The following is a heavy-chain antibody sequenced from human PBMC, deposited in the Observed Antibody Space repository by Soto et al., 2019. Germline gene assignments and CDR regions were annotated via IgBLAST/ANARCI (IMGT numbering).Heavy chain of an antibody. J-gene: IGHJ4*02. CDR3: ARDYWSKHSSVFDY. CDR1: GFTFSSYS. CDR2: ISSSSSTI. Sequence: PGGSLRLSCAASGFTFSSYSMNWVRQAPGKGLEWVSYISSSSSTIYYADSVKGRFTISRDNAKNSLYLQMNSLRDEDTAVYYCARDYWSKHSSVFDYWGQGTLVTVSS. D-gene: IGHD6-19*01. V-gene: IGHV3-48*02.